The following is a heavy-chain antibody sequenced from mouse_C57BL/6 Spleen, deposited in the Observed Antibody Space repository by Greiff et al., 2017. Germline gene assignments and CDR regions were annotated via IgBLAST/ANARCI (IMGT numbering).Heavy chain of an antibody. CDR3: ARYGNYAMDY. V-gene: IGHV1-7*01. CDR2: INPSSGYT. J-gene: IGHJ4*01. CDR1: GYNFTSYW. Sequence: VKLMESGAELAKPGASVKLSCKASGYNFTSYWMNWVKQRPGQGLEWIGYINPSSGYTKYNQKFKYKATLTADKSSSTAYMQLGSLTYEDSAVYYCARYGNYAMDYWGQGTSVTVSS. D-gene: IGHD2-1*01.